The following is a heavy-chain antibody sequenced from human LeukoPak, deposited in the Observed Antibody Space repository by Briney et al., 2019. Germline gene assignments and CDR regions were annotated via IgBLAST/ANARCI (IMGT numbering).Heavy chain of an antibody. D-gene: IGHD6-13*01. J-gene: IGHJ4*02. CDR2: INHSGST. V-gene: IGHV4-34*01. CDR3: ARRSAGLAAAGPPDY. CDR1: GGSFSGYY. Sequence: PSETLSLTCAVYGGSFSGYYWSWIRQPPGKGLEWIGEINHSGSTNYNPSLKSRVTISVDTSKNQFSLKLSSVTAADTAVYYCARRSAGLAAAGPPDYWGQGTLVTVSS.